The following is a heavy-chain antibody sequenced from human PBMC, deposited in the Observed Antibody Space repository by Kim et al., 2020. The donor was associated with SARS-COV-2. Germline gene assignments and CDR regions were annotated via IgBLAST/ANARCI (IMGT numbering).Heavy chain of an antibody. CDR2: ISGSGDKT. Sequence: GGSLRLSCAASRFPLSNYVMRWVRQAPGKGLEWVSGISGSGDKTAYADSVKGRFTISRGTSKNTLYLQPNSLRVEDTAIYYCAKDLYSFGFHGMDVWGQGNTVTVSS. CDR3: AKDLYSFGFHGMDV. J-gene: IGHJ6*02. D-gene: IGHD5-18*01. CDR1: RFPLSNYV. V-gene: IGHV3-23*01.